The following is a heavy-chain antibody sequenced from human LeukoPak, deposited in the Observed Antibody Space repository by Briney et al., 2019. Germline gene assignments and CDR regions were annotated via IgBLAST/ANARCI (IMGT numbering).Heavy chain of an antibody. D-gene: IGHD6-13*01. V-gene: IGHV4-34*01. CDR1: GGSFSGYY. CDR3: AREGRQYRAAGYFDY. Sequence: SETLSLTCAVSGGSFSGYYWSWIRQPPGKGLEWIGEINHSGSTNYNPSLKSRVTISVDTSKNQFSLKLSSVTAADTAVYYCAREGRQYRAAGYFDYWGQGTLVTVSS. CDR2: INHSGST. J-gene: IGHJ4*02.